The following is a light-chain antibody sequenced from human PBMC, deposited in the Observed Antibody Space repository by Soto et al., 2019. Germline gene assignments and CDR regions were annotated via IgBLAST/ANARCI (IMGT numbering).Light chain of an antibody. CDR3: QQRSNWPPYT. Sequence: EIVLTQSPATLSLSPGERATLSCRASQSVSSYLAWYQQKPGQAPRLLIYDASNSATGIPARFSGSGSGTAFTLTISRLEPEDFAVYACQQRSNWPPYTFGQGTKLEIK. CDR1: QSVSSY. CDR2: DAS. V-gene: IGKV3-11*01. J-gene: IGKJ2*01.